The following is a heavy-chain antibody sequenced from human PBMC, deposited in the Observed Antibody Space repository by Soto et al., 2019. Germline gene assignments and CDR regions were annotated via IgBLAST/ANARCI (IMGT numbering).Heavy chain of an antibody. D-gene: IGHD3-16*01. CDR1: GITFTNYG. CDR2: ITSSGPYT. V-gene: IGHV3-21*01. CDR3: ARAYEGDYFDX. J-gene: IGHJ4*02. Sequence: PGGSLRLSCAASGITFTNYGFNWVRQASGKGLEWVSSITSSGPYTSYADSVRGRFTISRDNSKNTLYLQMNSLRAEDTAVYYCARAYEGDYFDXWGQGTLVTVSS.